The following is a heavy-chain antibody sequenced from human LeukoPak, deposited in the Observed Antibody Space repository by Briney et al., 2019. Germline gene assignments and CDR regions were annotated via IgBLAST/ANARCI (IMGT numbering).Heavy chain of an antibody. Sequence: PGGSLRLSCAASGFTFNDYAMYWVRQTPGKGLECVALISYDGYDKSYADSVRGRFTISRDNSKNTLYLQMDSLRSEDTAVYYCARDFFPIVDSTWYEIGYWGQGTLVTVSS. J-gene: IGHJ4*02. CDR3: ARDFFPIVDSTWYEIGY. D-gene: IGHD6-13*01. CDR1: GFTFNDYA. V-gene: IGHV3-30-3*01. CDR2: ISYDGYDK.